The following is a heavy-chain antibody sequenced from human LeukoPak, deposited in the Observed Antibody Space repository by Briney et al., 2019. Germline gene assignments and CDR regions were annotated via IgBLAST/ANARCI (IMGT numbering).Heavy chain of an antibody. J-gene: IGHJ3*02. CDR2: ISWNSGSI. Sequence: PGGSLRLSCAASGFTFDDYAMHWVRQAPGKGLEWVSGISWNSGSIGYADSVKGRFTISRDNAKNSLYLQMNSLRAEDTALYYCAKDMWPNWEPAGDAFDIWGQGTMVTVSS. CDR1: GFTFDDYA. D-gene: IGHD7-27*01. V-gene: IGHV3-9*01. CDR3: AKDMWPNWEPAGDAFDI.